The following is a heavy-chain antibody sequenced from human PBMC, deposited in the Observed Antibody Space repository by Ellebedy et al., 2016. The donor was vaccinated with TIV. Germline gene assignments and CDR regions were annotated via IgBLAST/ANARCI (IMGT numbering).Heavy chain of an antibody. D-gene: IGHD1-14*01. J-gene: IGHJ4*02. Sequence: AASVKVSCKTSGYKITDHYIHWVRRAPGQGLEWMAWINPRSGDTSSARRFQGRVTMTRDTSINTVYMELSTLLSDDTAVYFCARAASESPAINPNFLDHWGQGTLVTISS. CDR3: ARAASESPAINPNFLDH. V-gene: IGHV1-2*02. CDR1: GYKITDHY. CDR2: INPRSGDT.